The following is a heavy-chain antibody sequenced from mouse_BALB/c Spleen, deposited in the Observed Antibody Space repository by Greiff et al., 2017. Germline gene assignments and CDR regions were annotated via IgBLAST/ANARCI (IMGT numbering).Heavy chain of an antibody. CDR1: GYTFTSYT. D-gene: IGHD1-1*01. CDR2: INPSSGYT. V-gene: IGHV1-4*02. CDR3: ARPYGSSYVDWYFDV. J-gene: IGHJ1*01. Sequence: QVQLQQSAAELARPGASVKMSCKASGYTFTSYTMHWVKQRPGQGLEWIGYINPSSGYTEYNQKFKDKTTLTADKSSSTAYMQLSSLTSEDSAVYYCARPYGSSYVDWYFDVWGAGTTVTVAS.